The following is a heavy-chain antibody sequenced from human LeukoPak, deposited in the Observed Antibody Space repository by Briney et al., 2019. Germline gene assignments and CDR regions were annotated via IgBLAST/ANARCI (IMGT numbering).Heavy chain of an antibody. CDR1: GFTFSSYW. Sequence: PGESLRLSCAASGFTFSSYWMSWVRQAPGKGLEWVANIKQDGSEKYYVDSVKGRFTISRDNSKNTLYLQMNSLRAEDTAVYYCAKAPGVAGSAFFYYGMDVWGQGTTVTVSS. D-gene: IGHD6-19*01. CDR2: IKQDGSEK. J-gene: IGHJ6*02. CDR3: AKAPGVAGSAFFYYGMDV. V-gene: IGHV3-7*05.